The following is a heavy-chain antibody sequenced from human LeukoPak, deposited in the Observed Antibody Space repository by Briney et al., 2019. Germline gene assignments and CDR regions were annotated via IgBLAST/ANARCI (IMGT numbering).Heavy chain of an antibody. CDR2: INDSGSA. CDR3: ARHNYGGKRFGDY. V-gene: IGHV4-34*01. D-gene: IGHD3-10*01. Sequence: SETLSLTCAVYGGSFSGYYWTWIRQPPGKGLEWIGEINDSGSANYNPSLKSRVIISVDMSKNQFSLRVSSVTAADTAVYYCARHNYGGKRFGDYWGQGTLVPVSS. J-gene: IGHJ4*02. CDR1: GGSFSGYY.